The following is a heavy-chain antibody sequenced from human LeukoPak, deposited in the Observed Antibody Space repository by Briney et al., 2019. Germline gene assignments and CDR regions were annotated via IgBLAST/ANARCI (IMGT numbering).Heavy chain of an antibody. V-gene: IGHV3-21*01. J-gene: IGHJ1*01. CDR1: GLTFSGYY. Sequence: GGSLRLSCAASGLTFSGYYMNCVRLAPGKGLEWVSSISSSSRNIYYADSVKGRFTISRDNAKNSVYLQMNSLRAEDTAVYYCARDKITGMVGYFQHWGQGTLVTVSS. D-gene: IGHD3-16*01. CDR2: ISSSSRNI. CDR3: ARDKITGMVGYFQH.